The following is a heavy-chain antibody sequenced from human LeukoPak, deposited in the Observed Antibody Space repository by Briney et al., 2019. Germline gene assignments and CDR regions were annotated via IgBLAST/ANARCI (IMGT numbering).Heavy chain of an antibody. CDR1: GYTFTSYG. J-gene: IGHJ5*02. CDR2: ISAYNGNT. Sequence: ASVKVSCKASGYTFTSYGIGWVRQAPGQGLEWMGWISAYNGNTNYAQKLQGRVTMTTDTSTSTAYMELRSLRSDDTAVYYCARGGLYYYDSSPYNWFDPWGQGTLVTVSS. CDR3: ARGGLYYYDSSPYNWFDP. V-gene: IGHV1-18*01. D-gene: IGHD3-22*01.